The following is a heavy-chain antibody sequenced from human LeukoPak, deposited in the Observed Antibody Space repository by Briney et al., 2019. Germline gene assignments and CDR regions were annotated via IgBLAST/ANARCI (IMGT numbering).Heavy chain of an antibody. D-gene: IGHD4-17*01. CDR3: AKDSAPDYGDYPLGYGMDV. Sequence: GGSLRLSCATSGFTVSSNYMSWVRQAPGKGLEWVSVIYDSGTTYYADSVKGRFLIFRDTSKNTLYLQMNSLRAEDTAVYYCAKDSAPDYGDYPLGYGMDVWGQGTTVTVSS. CDR1: GFTVSSNY. J-gene: IGHJ6*02. CDR2: IYDSGTT. V-gene: IGHV3-53*01.